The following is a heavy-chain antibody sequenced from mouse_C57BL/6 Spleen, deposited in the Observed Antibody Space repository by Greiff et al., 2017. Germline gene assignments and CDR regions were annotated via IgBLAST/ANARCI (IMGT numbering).Heavy chain of an antibody. CDR1: GYTFTDYY. J-gene: IGHJ2*01. V-gene: IGHV1-19*01. CDR2: INPYNGGT. CDR3: ARDSYFDY. Sequence: EVQLVESGPVLVKPGASVKMSCKASGYTFTDYYMNWVKQSHGKSLEWIGVINPYNGGTSYNQKFKGKATLTVDKSSSTAYMELNSLTSEDSAVYYCARDSYFDYWGQGTTLTVSS.